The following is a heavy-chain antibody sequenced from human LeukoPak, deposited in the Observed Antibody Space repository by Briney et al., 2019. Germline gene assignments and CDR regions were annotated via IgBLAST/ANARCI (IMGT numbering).Heavy chain of an antibody. CDR3: AREGIAAAGEH. CDR1: GFTFSSFS. J-gene: IGHJ1*01. D-gene: IGHD6-13*01. CDR2: ITSSGGTI. Sequence: GGSLRLSCVASGFTFSSFSMNWVRQAPGKGLEWVSFITSSGGTIYYADSVKGRFTMSRDYAKNSLYLQMKSLRVEDTAVYYCAREGIAAAGEHWGQGTLVTVSS. V-gene: IGHV3-48*04.